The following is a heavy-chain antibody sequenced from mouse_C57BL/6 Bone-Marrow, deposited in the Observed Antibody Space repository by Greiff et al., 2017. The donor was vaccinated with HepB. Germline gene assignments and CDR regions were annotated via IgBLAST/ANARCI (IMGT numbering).Heavy chain of an antibody. V-gene: IGHV1-54*01. Sequence: VKLQESGAELVRPGTSVPVSCKASGNSFPNYLIEWVKQRPGQGLEWIGVINPGSGGTNYNEKFKGKATLTADKSSSTAYMQLSSLTSEDSAVYFCARRDYGSSYWFAYWGQGTLVTVFA. D-gene: IGHD1-1*01. CDR1: GNSFPNYL. CDR2: INPGSGGT. CDR3: ARRDYGSSYWFAY. J-gene: IGHJ3*01.